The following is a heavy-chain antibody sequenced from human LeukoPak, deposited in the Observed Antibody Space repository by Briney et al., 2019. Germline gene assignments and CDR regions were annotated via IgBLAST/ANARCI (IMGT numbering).Heavy chain of an antibody. J-gene: IGHJ4*02. V-gene: IGHV1-69*13. D-gene: IGHD6-13*01. Sequence: SVTVSCKASGGTFSSYAISWVRQAPGQGLEWMGGIIPIFGTANYAQKFQGRVTITADESTSTAYMELSSLRSEDTAVYYCARSMYSSSPPLYFDYWGQGTLVTVSS. CDR3: ARSMYSSSPPLYFDY. CDR2: IIPIFGTA. CDR1: GGTFSSYA.